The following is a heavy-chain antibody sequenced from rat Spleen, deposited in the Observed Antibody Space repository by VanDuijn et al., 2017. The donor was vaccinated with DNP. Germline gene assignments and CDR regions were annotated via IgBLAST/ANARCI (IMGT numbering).Heavy chain of an antibody. Sequence: EVQLQESGPGLVKPSQSLSLTCSVTGYSITSNYWAWIRKFPGNKMEWMGYISYSGGTSYTPSLKSRISISRDTSKNQFFLQLISVTTEDTDTYYCARGLNYGGYNYYWYFDFWGPGTMVTVSS. J-gene: IGHJ1*01. D-gene: IGHD1-11*01. CDR1: GYSITSNY. CDR2: ISYSGGT. V-gene: IGHV3-1*01. CDR3: ARGLNYGGYNYYWYFDF.